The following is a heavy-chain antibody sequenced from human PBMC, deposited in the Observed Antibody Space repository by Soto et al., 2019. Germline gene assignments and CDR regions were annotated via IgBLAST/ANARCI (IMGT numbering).Heavy chain of an antibody. D-gene: IGHD6-13*01. J-gene: IGHJ5*02. Sequence: EVQLLESGGGLVQPGGSLRLSCAASGFTFSSYAMNWVRQAPGKGLEWVSTISGSGGSTYYADSVKGRFTISRDNSKKPLELQMNSLEAEDTGGYYCAKDRSGGQRSSWYPRFDPWGQGTLVTVSS. CDR2: ISGSGGST. CDR3: AKDRSGGQRSSWYPRFDP. CDR1: GFTFSSYA. V-gene: IGHV3-23*01.